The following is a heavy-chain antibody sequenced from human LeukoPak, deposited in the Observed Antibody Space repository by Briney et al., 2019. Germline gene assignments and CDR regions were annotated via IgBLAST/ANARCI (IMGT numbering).Heavy chain of an antibody. Sequence: ASVKVSCKASGYTFTGYYMHWVRQAPGQGLEWMGWINPNSGGTNYAQKFQGRVTMTRDTSISTAYMELRSLRSDDTAVYYCARDIDYVWGSYRHHFDYWGQGTLVTVSS. CDR2: INPNSGGT. CDR1: GYTFTGYY. J-gene: IGHJ4*02. D-gene: IGHD3-16*02. CDR3: ARDIDYVWGSYRHHFDY. V-gene: IGHV1-2*02.